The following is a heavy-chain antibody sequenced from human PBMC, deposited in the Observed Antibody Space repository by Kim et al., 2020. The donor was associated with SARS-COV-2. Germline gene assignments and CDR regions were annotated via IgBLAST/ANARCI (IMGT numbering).Heavy chain of an antibody. J-gene: IGHJ5*02. CDR2: IYSGGSST. V-gene: IGHV3-23*03. CDR3: AKGSGYSSSWYNWFDP. CDR1: GFTFSSYA. D-gene: IGHD6-13*01. Sequence: GGSLRLSCAASGFTFSSYAMSWVRQAPGKGLEWVSVIYSGGSSTYYADSVKGRFTISRDNSKNTLYLQMNSLRAEDTAVYYCAKGSGYSSSWYNWFDPWGQGTLVTVSS.